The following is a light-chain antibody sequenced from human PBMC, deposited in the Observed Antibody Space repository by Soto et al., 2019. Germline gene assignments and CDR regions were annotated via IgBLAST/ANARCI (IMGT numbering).Light chain of an antibody. J-gene: IGKJ1*01. V-gene: IGKV3-20*01. CDR1: QSVSSNY. Sequence: EIVLTQSPGTLSLSPGERATLSCRASQSVSSNYLGWYQKKPGQPPRLLIYGGSSRATGIPDRFSGGGSGTDFTLTIIRLELEDFEEYYCHQYGSSLSTFGQGTKVEMK. CDR2: GGS. CDR3: HQYGSSLST.